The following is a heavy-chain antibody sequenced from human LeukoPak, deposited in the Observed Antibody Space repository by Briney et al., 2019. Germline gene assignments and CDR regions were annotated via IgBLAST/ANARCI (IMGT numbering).Heavy chain of an antibody. CDR1: GYTFTNYW. CDR2: IYPGDSDT. V-gene: IGHV5-51*01. D-gene: IGHD6-19*01. Sequence: GESLKISCKGSGYTFTNYWIGWVRQMPGKGLEFMGIIYPGDSDTRYSPSFQGQVTISADKSISTAYLQWSSLKASDTAMYYCASPRDSSGWITFDYWGQGTLVTVSS. CDR3: ASPRDSSGWITFDY. J-gene: IGHJ4*02.